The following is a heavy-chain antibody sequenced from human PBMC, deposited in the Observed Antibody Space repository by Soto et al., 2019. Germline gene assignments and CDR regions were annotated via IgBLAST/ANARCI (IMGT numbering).Heavy chain of an antibody. CDR2: ISGSGDYT. D-gene: IGHD2-15*01. V-gene: IGHV3-23*01. J-gene: IGHJ5*02. CDR3: AKDSRSHPQGGFDP. Sequence: EVQLLESGGGLVQPGASLRLSCAASGFTFSSYAMTWVRQAPGKGLEWVSSISGSGDYTYFADSVKGRFTISRDNSKDTLYLQMSSLRVEDTAIYYCAKDSRSHPQGGFDPWGQGTLVTVSS. CDR1: GFTFSSYA.